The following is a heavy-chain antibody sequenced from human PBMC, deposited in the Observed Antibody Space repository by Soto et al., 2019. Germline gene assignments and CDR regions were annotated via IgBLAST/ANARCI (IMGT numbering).Heavy chain of an antibody. CDR3: AKNETMVVVTVQPRWFDS. D-gene: IGHD2-21*02. V-gene: IGHV3-23*01. Sequence: GSLRLACPASGFNFNNQAMSWIRQAAGKGLEWVSTISGSGATSLYADSVKGRFTIFKDSSQAYLDLKSLRVEDSATYYCAKNETMVVVTVQPRWFDSWGRGNLVTVS. J-gene: IGHJ5*01. CDR1: GFNFNNQA. CDR2: ISGSGATS.